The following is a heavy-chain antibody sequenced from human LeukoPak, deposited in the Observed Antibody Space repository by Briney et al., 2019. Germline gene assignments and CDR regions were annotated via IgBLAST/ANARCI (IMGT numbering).Heavy chain of an antibody. V-gene: IGHV1-8*01. D-gene: IGHD6-19*01. CDR3: ARGRGSGHKENWFDP. Sequence: WASVKVSCKASGYTFTTYDINWVRQATGQRLEWMGWMNPNSGNTGSAQKFQGRVTMTRNTSITTAYMELSSLRSDDTAVYYCARGRGSGHKENWFDPWGQGTLVTVSS. CDR2: MNPNSGNT. J-gene: IGHJ5*02. CDR1: GYTFTTYD.